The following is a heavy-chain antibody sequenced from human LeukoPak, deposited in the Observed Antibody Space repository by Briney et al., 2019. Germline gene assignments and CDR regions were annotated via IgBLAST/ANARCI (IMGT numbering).Heavy chain of an antibody. Sequence: GRSLRLSCAASGFTFSSYAMHWVRQAPGKGLERVAVISYDGSNKYYADSVKGRFTISRDNSKNTLYLQMNSLRAEDTAVYYCARDYNYDSSGYYGSDYWGQGTLVTVSS. CDR1: GFTFSSYA. CDR3: ARDYNYDSSGYYGSDY. J-gene: IGHJ4*02. CDR2: ISYDGSNK. D-gene: IGHD3-22*01. V-gene: IGHV3-30-3*01.